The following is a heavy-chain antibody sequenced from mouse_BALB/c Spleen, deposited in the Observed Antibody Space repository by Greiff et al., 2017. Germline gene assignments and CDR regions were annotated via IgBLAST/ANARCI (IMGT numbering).Heavy chain of an antibody. CDR3: ARDHDYPWFAY. CDR2: IWAGGST. CDR1: GFSLTSYG. V-gene: IGHV2-9*02. D-gene: IGHD2-4*01. Sequence: VQRVESGPGLVAPSQSLSITCTVSGFSLTSYGVHWVRQPPGKGLEWLGVIWAGGSTNYNSALMSRLSISKDNSKSQVFLKMNSLQTDDTAMYYCARDHDYPWFAYWGQGTLVTVSA. J-gene: IGHJ3*01.